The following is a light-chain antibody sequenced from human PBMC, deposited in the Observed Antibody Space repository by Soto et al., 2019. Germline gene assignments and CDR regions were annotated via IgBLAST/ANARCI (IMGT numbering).Light chain of an antibody. CDR3: SSYAGSNILV. CDR2: EVT. Sequence: HSVLTQPPSASGSPGQSVTISCTGTSSDVGGYNYVSWYQQHPGKVPKLMIYEVTKRPSGVPDRFSGSKSGNTASLTVSGLQAEDEADYYCSSYAGSNILVFGGGTKLTVL. CDR1: SSDVGGYNY. V-gene: IGLV2-8*01. J-gene: IGLJ3*02.